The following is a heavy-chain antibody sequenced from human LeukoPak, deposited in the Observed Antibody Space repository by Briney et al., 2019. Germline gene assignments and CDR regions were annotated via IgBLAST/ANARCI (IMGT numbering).Heavy chain of an antibody. D-gene: IGHD2-15*01. Sequence: GGSLRLSCAASGFTFSSYSMNWVRQAPGKGLEWVSSISSSSSYIYYADSVKGRFTISRDNAKNSLYLQMNSLRAEDTAVYYCARDRFDTPTPNYFDYWGQGTLVTVSS. J-gene: IGHJ4*02. V-gene: IGHV3-21*01. CDR2: ISSSSSYI. CDR1: GFTFSSYS. CDR3: ARDRFDTPTPNYFDY.